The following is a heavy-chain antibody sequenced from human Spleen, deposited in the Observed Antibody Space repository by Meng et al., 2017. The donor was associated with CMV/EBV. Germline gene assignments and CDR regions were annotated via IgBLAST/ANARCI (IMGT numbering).Heavy chain of an antibody. V-gene: IGHV1-2*02. D-gene: IGHD4-17*01. J-gene: IGHJ6*02. CDR1: GYTFTGYY. CDR2: INPNSGGT. CDR3: AREGYGDDYYYYGMDV. Sequence: ASVKVSCKASGYTFTGYYMYWVRQAPGQGLEWMGWINPNSGGTKYAQNFQGRVTMTRDTSISTAYMELRSLRSDDTAVYYCAREGYGDDYYYYGMDVWGQGTTVTVSS.